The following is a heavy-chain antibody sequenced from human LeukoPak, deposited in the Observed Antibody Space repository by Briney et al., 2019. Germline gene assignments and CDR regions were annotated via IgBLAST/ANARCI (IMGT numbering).Heavy chain of an antibody. CDR1: GGTFSSYA. D-gene: IGHD5-12*01. CDR3: ARAGGGYDYFDY. CDR2: IIPIFGTA. V-gene: IGHV1-69*06. Sequence: GASVTVSCKASGGTFSSYAISWVRQAPGQGLEWMGGIIPIFGTANYAQKFQGRVTITADKSTSTAYMELSSLRSEDTAVYYCARAGGGYDYFDYWGQGTLVTVSS. J-gene: IGHJ4*02.